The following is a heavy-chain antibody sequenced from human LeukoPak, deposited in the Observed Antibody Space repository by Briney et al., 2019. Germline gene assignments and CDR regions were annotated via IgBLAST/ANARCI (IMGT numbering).Heavy chain of an antibody. CDR2: INSDGSST. D-gene: IGHD3-22*01. J-gene: IGHJ6*03. Sequence: PGGSLRLSCAASGFTFSSYWMDGVRRAPGKGLGWVSGINSDGSSTIYADSVKGGFTIYRDNAKNTLYLQMNSLRAKNTAVYYCARDYYDSSGYYYYYMDVWGKGTPVTVSS. CDR3: ARDYYDSSGYYYYYMDV. CDR1: GFTFSSYW. V-gene: IGHV3-74*01.